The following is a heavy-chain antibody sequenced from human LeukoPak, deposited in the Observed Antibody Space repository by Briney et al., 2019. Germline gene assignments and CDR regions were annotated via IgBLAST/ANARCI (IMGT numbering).Heavy chain of an antibody. J-gene: IGHJ4*02. CDR2: INPSGGDT. CDR1: GYILSSYN. V-gene: IGHV1-46*01. D-gene: IGHD2-21*02. Sequence: GASVKVSCKASGYILSSYNMYWVRQAPGQGLEWLGIINPSGGDTKYAQKFQGRVTLTRDKSTSTVYMELSSLTSDDTAVYYCARTYCAEDCSIRYFDYWGQGTLVTVSS. CDR3: ARTYCAEDCSIRYFDY.